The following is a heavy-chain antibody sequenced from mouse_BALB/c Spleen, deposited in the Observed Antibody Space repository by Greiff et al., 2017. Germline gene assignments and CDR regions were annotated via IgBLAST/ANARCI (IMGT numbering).Heavy chain of an antibody. CDR1: GFTFSSYA. CDR3: AREGYDYDGGYAMDY. CDR2: ISSGGST. J-gene: IGHJ4*01. Sequence: EVQLVESGGGLVKPGGSLKLSCAASGFTFSSYAMSWVRQTPEKRLEWVASISSGGSTYYPDSVKGRFTISRDNARNILYLQMSSLRSEDTAMYYCAREGYDYDGGYAMDYWGQGTSVTVSS. D-gene: IGHD2-4*01. V-gene: IGHV5-6-5*01.